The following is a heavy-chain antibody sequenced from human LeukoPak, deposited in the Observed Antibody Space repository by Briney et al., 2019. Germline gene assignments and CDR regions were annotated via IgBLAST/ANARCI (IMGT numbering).Heavy chain of an antibody. CDR1: GGSISSYY. CDR3: AGGPPHILGAPYGMDV. D-gene: IGHD1-26*01. CDR2: IYYSGST. Sequence: SETLSLTCAVYGGSISSYYWSWIRQPPGEGLGWIGYIYYSGSTNYNPSLKSRVTISVDTSKNQFSLKLISVTAADTAVYYCAGGPPHILGAPYGMDVWGQGTTVTVSS. V-gene: IGHV4-59*01. J-gene: IGHJ6*02.